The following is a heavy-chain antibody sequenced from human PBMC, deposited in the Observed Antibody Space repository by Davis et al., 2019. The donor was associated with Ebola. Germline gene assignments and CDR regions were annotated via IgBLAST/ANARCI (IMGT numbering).Heavy chain of an antibody. CDR1: RYTFPSYY. CDR2: INPSGCST. D-gene: IGHD3-22*01. V-gene: IGHV1-46*01. CDR3: SKDPPDSRHGFDP. Sequence: SVHVSCKASRYTFPSYYMHWVRQAPGQGLEWMGIINPSGCSTSYAQKFQGRVTMTRDTSTSTVYMELSSLRSEDTAVYYCSKDPPDSRHGFDPWGQGTLVTVSS. J-gene: IGHJ5*02.